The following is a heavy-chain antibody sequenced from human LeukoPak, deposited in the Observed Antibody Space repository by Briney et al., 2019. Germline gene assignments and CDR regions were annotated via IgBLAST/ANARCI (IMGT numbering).Heavy chain of an antibody. CDR1: GFTFSSYS. J-gene: IGHJ4*02. V-gene: IGHV3-21*04. Sequence: GGSLRLSCAASGFTFSSYSMNWVRQAPGKGLEWVSSISSSSSYIYYADSVKGRFTISRDNAKNSLYLQMNSLRAEDTAVYYCAKELVTYGSGSYVFDYWGQGTLVTVSS. CDR2: ISSSSSYI. D-gene: IGHD3-10*01. CDR3: AKELVTYGSGSYVFDY.